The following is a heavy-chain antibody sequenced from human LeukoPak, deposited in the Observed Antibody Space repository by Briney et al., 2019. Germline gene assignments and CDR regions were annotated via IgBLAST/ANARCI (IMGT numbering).Heavy chain of an antibody. J-gene: IGHJ5*02. CDR3: ARDRKGQGP. V-gene: IGHV1-69*04. CDR1: GGTFSSYA. Sequence: SVKVSCKASGGTFSSYAISWVRQAPGQGLEWMGRIIPTLGIANYAQKFQGRVTITADKSTSTAYMELSSLRSEDTAVYHCARDRKGQGPWGQGTLVTVSS. CDR2: IIPTLGIA.